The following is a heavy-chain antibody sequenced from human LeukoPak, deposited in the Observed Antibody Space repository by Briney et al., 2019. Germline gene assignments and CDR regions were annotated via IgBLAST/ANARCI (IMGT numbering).Heavy chain of an antibody. Sequence: ASVKVSCKASGYTFTSYDINWVRQATGQGLEWMGWMNPNSGNTGYAQKFQGRVTMTRNTSISTAYMEMSSLRSEDTAVYYCARERAIAARQWGLGYWGQGTLVTVSS. CDR2: MNPNSGNT. D-gene: IGHD6-6*01. CDR1: GYTFTSYD. V-gene: IGHV1-8*01. J-gene: IGHJ4*02. CDR3: ARERAIAARQWGLGY.